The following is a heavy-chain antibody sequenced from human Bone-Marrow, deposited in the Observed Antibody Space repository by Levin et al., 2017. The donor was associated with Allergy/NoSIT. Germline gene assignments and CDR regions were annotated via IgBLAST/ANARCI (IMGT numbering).Heavy chain of an antibody. CDR2: INPNSGAA. Sequence: GESLKISCQASGYIFTGSYVHWVRQAPGHGLEWMGRINPNSGAANYAQRFQGRVTMTRDTSISTAYMELSRLRSDDTAIYYCARYYNSYDYWGQGTLVTVSS. CDR3: ARYYNSYDY. J-gene: IGHJ4*02. V-gene: IGHV1-2*06. D-gene: IGHD2/OR15-2a*01. CDR1: GYIFTGSY.